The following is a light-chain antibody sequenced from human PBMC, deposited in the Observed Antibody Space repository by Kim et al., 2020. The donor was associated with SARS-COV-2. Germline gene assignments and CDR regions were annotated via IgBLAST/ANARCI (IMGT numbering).Light chain of an antibody. V-gene: IGLV2-11*01. Sequence: GQSVTISCSGTSSDIGRYNYVSWYQRHPARAPQLMIYDDSRRSSGVPDRSSGYRGGTSASLTISGLQAEDEDDYYCCSYTDSDTLIFGGGTKLTVL. CDR1: SSDIGRYNY. J-gene: IGLJ2*01. CDR3: CSYTDSDTLI. CDR2: DDS.